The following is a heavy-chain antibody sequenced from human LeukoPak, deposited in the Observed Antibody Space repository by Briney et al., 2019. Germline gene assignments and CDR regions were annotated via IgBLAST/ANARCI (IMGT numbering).Heavy chain of an antibody. CDR1: GGSVSTSSYY. Sequence: SETLSLTCTVSGGSVSTSSYYWGWIRQPPGKGLEWIGSLSYSGSTYYNPSLKSRVTISVDTSKNQFSLKLSSVTAADTAVYYCARDPTYYYDSSGYDAFDIWGQGTMVTVSP. CDR3: ARDPTYYYDSSGYDAFDI. J-gene: IGHJ3*02. V-gene: IGHV4-39*07. CDR2: LSYSGST. D-gene: IGHD3-22*01.